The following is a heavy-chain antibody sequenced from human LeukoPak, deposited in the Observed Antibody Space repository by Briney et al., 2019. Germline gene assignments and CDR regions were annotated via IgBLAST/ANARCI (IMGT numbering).Heavy chain of an antibody. CDR1: GFTFSSFA. CDR2: ISGSGAST. V-gene: IGHV3-23*01. CDR3: AKSHSVAVAGTYSTYYFDS. J-gene: IGHJ4*02. Sequence: PGESLRLSCAASGFTFSSFAMSWVRQAPGRGLEWVSSISGSGASTYYADSVKGRFTISRDNSRNTLYLQMSSLRAEDTAVYYCAKSHSVAVAGTYSTYYFDSWVQGTLVTVSS. D-gene: IGHD6-19*01.